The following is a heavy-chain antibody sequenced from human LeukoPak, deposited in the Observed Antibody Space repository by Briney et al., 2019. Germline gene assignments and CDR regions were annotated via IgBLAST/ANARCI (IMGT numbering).Heavy chain of an antibody. J-gene: IGHJ4*02. Sequence: GGSLRLSCAASGFTFSSYGMHWVRQAPGKGLEWVAFIRYDGSNKYYADSVKGRFTISRDNSKNTLYLQMNSLRAEDTAVYYCAREDSSGWHKGPKNFDYWGQGTLVTVSS. D-gene: IGHD6-19*01. CDR2: IRYDGSNK. V-gene: IGHV3-30*02. CDR1: GFTFSSYG. CDR3: AREDSSGWHKGPKNFDY.